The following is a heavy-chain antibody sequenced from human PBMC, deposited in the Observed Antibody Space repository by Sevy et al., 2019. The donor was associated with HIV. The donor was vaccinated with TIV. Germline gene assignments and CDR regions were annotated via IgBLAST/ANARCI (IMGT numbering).Heavy chain of an antibody. Sequence: GGSLRLSCAASGFTFSDHYMEWVRQAPGKGLKWVGRIRNKADSYTTEYAASVKGRFTISRDDSKNSLYLLMNSLKTEDTAVYYCATRAGIAAAGRVFDYWGQRTLVTVSS. CDR1: GFTFSDHY. CDR2: IRNKADSYTT. J-gene: IGHJ4*02. V-gene: IGHV3-72*01. D-gene: IGHD6-13*01. CDR3: ATRAGIAAAGRVFDY.